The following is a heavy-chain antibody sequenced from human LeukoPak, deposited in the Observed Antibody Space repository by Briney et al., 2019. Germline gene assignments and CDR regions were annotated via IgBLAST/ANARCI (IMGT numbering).Heavy chain of an antibody. CDR3: ARDLGTTMITSLGY. V-gene: IGHV3-21*01. CDR2: ISSSSTYI. J-gene: IGHJ4*02. CDR1: GFTFSSYT. D-gene: IGHD3-22*01. Sequence: KPGGSLRLSCAASGFTFSSYTMNWVRQAPGKWLEWVSSISSSSTYIYYADSVEGRFTISRDNAENSLFLEMNSLRAEDTAVYYCARDLGTTMITSLGYWGQGTLVTVSS.